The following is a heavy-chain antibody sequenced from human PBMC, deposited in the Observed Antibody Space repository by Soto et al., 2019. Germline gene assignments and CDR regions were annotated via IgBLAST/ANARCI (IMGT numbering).Heavy chain of an antibody. CDR2: ISYDGSNK. D-gene: IGHD3-3*01. J-gene: IGHJ6*02. V-gene: IGHV3-30-3*01. CDR3: ARGYDFWSGYYYPYGMDV. Sequence: PGGSLRLSCAASGFTFSSYAMHWVRQAPGKGLEWVAVISYDGSNKNYADSVKGRFTISRDNSKNTLCLQMNSLRAEDTAVYYCARGYDFWSGYYYPYGMDVWGQGTTVTVSS. CDR1: GFTFSSYA.